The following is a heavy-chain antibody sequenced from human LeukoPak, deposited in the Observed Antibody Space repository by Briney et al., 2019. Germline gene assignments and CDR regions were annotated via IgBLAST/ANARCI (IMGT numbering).Heavy chain of an antibody. Sequence: PGESLRLSCAASGFTFSTYAMSWVRQAAGKGLEWVSTISGSGGSTYYADSVKGRFAISGDNSKNTLYLQMNSLRAEDTAVYYCAKDGRRGFSFGPAAYWGQGTLVTVSS. J-gene: IGHJ4*02. V-gene: IGHV3-23*01. D-gene: IGHD5-18*01. CDR3: AKDGRRGFSFGPAAY. CDR2: ISGSGGST. CDR1: GFTFSTYA.